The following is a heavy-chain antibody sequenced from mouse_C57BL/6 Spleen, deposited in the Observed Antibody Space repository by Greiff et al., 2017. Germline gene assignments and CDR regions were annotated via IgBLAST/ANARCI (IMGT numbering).Heavy chain of an antibody. D-gene: IGHD1-1*01. CDR1: GFTFSDYG. Sequence: EVKLVESGGGLVKPGGSLKLSCAASGFTFSDYGMHWVRQAPEQGLEWVAYISSGSSTIYYADTVKGRFTISRDNAKNTLFLHMTSLRSEDTAMYYCARELLRGTLDYWCQGTTLTVSS. CDR3: ARELLRGTLDY. CDR2: ISSGSSTI. J-gene: IGHJ2*01. V-gene: IGHV5-17*01.